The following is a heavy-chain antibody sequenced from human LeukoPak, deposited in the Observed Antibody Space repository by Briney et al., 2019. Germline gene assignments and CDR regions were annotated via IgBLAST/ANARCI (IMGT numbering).Heavy chain of an antibody. J-gene: IGHJ3*02. CDR1: GFTFSSYW. D-gene: IGHD1-26*01. Sequence: PGGSLRLSCAASGFTFSSYWMSWVRQAPGKGPEFVANIKEDGSEKSYVDSVKGRFTISRDNSKNTLYLQMNSLRVEDTAVYYCARPGAPDAFDIWGRGTMVTVSS. CDR2: IKEDGSEK. V-gene: IGHV3-7*03. CDR3: ARPGAPDAFDI.